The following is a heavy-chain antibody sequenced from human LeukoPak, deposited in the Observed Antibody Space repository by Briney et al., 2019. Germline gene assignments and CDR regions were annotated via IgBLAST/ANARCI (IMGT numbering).Heavy chain of an antibody. CDR3: ARVAHCSGGSCYSGWFDP. CDR2: IYYSGST. J-gene: IGHJ5*02. Sequence: PSETLSLTCTVSGGSISSSSYYWGWIRQPPGKGLEWIGSIYYSGSTYYNPSLKSRVTISVDTSKNQFSLKLSSVTAADTAVYYCARVAHCSGGSCYSGWFDPWGQGTLVTVSS. D-gene: IGHD2-15*01. CDR1: GGSISSSSYY. V-gene: IGHV4-39*07.